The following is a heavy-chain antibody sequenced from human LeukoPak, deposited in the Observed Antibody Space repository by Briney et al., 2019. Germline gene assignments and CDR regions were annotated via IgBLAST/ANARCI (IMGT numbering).Heavy chain of an antibody. V-gene: IGHV1-2*02. CDR1: GYTFIDYY. CDR3: ASRYCSSTSCFLDAFDI. J-gene: IGHJ3*02. CDR2: IDPKTGGI. D-gene: IGHD2-2*01. Sequence: GASVKVSCKTSGYTFIDYYIHWVRQAPGQGLEWMAWIDPKTGGINYAQKFQGRVTMTRDTSISTAYMELSRLRSDDTAVYYCASRYCSSTSCFLDAFDIWGQGTMVTVSS.